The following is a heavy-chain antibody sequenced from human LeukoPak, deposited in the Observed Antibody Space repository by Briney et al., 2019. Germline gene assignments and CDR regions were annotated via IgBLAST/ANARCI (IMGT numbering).Heavy chain of an antibody. Sequence: GASVKVSCKASGYTFTGYYMRWVRQAPGQGLEWMGWINPNSGGTNYAQKFQGRVTMTRDTSISTAYMELSRLRSDDTAVYYCARANDDYYDSSGYLDYWGQGTLVTVSS. J-gene: IGHJ4*02. CDR2: INPNSGGT. V-gene: IGHV1-2*02. D-gene: IGHD3-22*01. CDR3: ARANDDYYDSSGYLDY. CDR1: GYTFTGYY.